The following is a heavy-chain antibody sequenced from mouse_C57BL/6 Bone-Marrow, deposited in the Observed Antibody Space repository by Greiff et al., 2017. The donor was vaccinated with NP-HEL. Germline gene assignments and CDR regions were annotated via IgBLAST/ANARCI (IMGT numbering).Heavy chain of an antibody. D-gene: IGHD3-3*01. CDR3: ARGLAWFAY. CDR2: ISYDGSN. V-gene: IGHV3-6*01. CDR1: GYSITSGYY. Sequence: DVKLVESGPGLVKPSQSLYLTCSVTGYSITSGYYWNWIRQFPGNKLEWMGYISYDGSNNYNPSLKNRISITRDTSKNQFFLKLNSVTTEDTATYYCARGLAWFAYWGQGTLVTVSA. J-gene: IGHJ3*01.